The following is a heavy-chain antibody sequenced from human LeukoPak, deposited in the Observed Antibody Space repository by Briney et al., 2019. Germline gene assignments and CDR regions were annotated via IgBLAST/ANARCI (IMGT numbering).Heavy chain of an antibody. V-gene: IGHV3-30*18. Sequence: GSLRLSCAASGFPFRSYGMHWVRQAPGKGLEWVAVISYDGGSKYYADSVKGRFTISRDNSKNTLYLQMNSLRAEDTAVYYCAKDMYYYDSSGYLFDYWGQGTLVTVSS. D-gene: IGHD3-22*01. CDR2: ISYDGGSK. CDR3: AKDMYYYDSSGYLFDY. J-gene: IGHJ4*02. CDR1: GFPFRSYG.